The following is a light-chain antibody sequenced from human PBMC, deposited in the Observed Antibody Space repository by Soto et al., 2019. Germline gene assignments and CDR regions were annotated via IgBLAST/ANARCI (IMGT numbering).Light chain of an antibody. CDR1: SSRIGSNY. CDR3: ATWVDSLSVYV. V-gene: IGLV1-47*01. Sequence: QSVLPQPPSASGTPGQRVTVSCSVRSSRIGSNYVYWYQQLPGTAPKLLIYRNDQRPSGVPDRFSGSRSGTSASLAISGLRSEDEAIYYCATWVDSLSVYVFGTGTKLTVL. J-gene: IGLJ1*01. CDR2: RND.